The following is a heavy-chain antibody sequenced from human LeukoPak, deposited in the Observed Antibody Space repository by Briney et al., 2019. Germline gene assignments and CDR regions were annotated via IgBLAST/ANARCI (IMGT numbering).Heavy chain of an antibody. D-gene: IGHD3-3*01. Sequence: PGGSLRLSCAASGFTFSSYAMSWVRQAPGKGLEWVSAISGSGGSTYYADSVKGRFTISRDNSKNTLYLQMNSLRAEDTAVYYCARDRAVLRFLEWSLYFDYWGQGTLVTVSS. CDR3: ARDRAVLRFLEWSLYFDY. CDR2: ISGSGGST. V-gene: IGHV3-23*01. J-gene: IGHJ4*02. CDR1: GFTFSSYA.